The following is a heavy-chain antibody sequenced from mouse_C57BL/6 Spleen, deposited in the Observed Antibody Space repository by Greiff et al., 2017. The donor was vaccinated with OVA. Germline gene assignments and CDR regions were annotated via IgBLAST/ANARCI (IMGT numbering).Heavy chain of an antibody. CDR3: ARDYERGFDY. CDR1: GFTFSSYA. J-gene: IGHJ2*01. CDR2: ISDGGSYT. V-gene: IGHV5-4*01. Sequence: EVMLVESGGGLVKPGGSLKLSCAASGFTFSSYAMSWVRQTPEKRLEWVATISDGGSYTYYPDNVKGRFTISRDNAKNNLYLQMSHLKSDDTAMYYCARDYERGFDYWGQGTTLTVSS. D-gene: IGHD1-1*01.